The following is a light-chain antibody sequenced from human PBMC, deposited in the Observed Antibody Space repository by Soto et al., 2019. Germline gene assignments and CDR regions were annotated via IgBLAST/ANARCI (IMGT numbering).Light chain of an antibody. CDR1: SSDIGGYNY. CDR3: CSCLGSSTLVV. Sequence: QSALTQPASVSGSPGQSITISCTGTSSDIGGYNYVSWYQQHPGKAPKLMIYDVSARPSGVSNRFSGSKSGNTASLTISGVQAEDEADDYCCSCLGSSTLVVFGGGTKLTVL. V-gene: IGLV2-14*01. CDR2: DVS. J-gene: IGLJ2*01.